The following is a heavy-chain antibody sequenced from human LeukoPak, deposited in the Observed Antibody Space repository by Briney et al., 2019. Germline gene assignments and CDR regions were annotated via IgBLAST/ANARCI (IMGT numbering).Heavy chain of an antibody. V-gene: IGHV4-30-4*01. J-gene: IGHJ4*02. CDR1: GGSISSGDYY. CDR2: IYYSGST. CDR3: ARGVVPAANALDY. Sequence: SETLSLTCTVSGGSISSGDYYWSWIRQPPGKGLEWIGYIYYSGSTYYNPSLKNRVTISVDTSKNQFSLKLSSVTAADTAVYYCARGVVPAANALDYWGQGTLVTVSS. D-gene: IGHD2-2*01.